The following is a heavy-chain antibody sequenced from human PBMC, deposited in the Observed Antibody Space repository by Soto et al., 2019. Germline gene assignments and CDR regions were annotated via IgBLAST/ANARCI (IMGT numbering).Heavy chain of an antibody. CDR3: ASRKKTTDAFDV. V-gene: IGHV5-51*01. D-gene: IGHD1-1*01. CDR1: GYSFTPFW. Sequence: GESLKISCQAFGYSFTPFWIGWVRQMPGTGLEWMGFIYLSDSDTRYNPSFQDQVTVSADKSISTAYLQWSSLKASDTAIYYCASRKKTTDAFDVWGQGTMVT. CDR2: IYLSDSDT. J-gene: IGHJ3*01.